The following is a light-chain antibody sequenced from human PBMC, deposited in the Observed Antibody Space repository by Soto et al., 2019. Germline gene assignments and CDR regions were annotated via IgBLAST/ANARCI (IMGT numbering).Light chain of an antibody. CDR3: GTWDSCLSVVV. V-gene: IGLV1-51*01. J-gene: IGLJ2*01. CDR2: DNN. Sequence: QSVLTQPPSVSAAPGQKVTISCSGSSSNIGNNYVSWYQQLPGTAPKLLIYDNNKRPSGIPDRFSGSKSGTSATLGITGLQTGDEADYYCGTWDSCLSVVVFGGGTQLTVL. CDR1: SSNIGNNY.